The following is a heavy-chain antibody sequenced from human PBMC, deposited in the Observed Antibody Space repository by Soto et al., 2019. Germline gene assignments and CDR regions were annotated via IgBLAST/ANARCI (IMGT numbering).Heavy chain of an antibody. CDR3: ARVSAGYCSGGSCYEDY. J-gene: IGHJ4*02. Sequence: QVQLVQSGAEVKKPGASVKVSCKASGYTFTSYGISWVRQAPGQGLEWMGWISAYNGNTNYAQKLQGRVTMTTDTSTSTAYMELRSLRSDDTAVYYCARVSAGYCSGGSCYEDYWGQGTLVTVSS. D-gene: IGHD2-15*01. CDR1: GYTFTSYG. V-gene: IGHV1-18*01. CDR2: ISAYNGNT.